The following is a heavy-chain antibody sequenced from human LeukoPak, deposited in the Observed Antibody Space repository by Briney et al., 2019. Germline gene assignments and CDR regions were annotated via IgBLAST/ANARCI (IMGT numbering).Heavy chain of an antibody. D-gene: IGHD5-18*01. Sequence: ASVKVSFKVSGYTLTELSMHWVRQAPGKGLEWMGGFDPEDGETIYAQKFQGRVTMTEDTSTDTAYMELSSLRSEDTAVYYCATGLSRIQLWGGLGYWGQGTLVTVSS. CDR3: ATGLSRIQLWGGLGY. J-gene: IGHJ4*02. V-gene: IGHV1-24*01. CDR2: FDPEDGET. CDR1: GYTLTELS.